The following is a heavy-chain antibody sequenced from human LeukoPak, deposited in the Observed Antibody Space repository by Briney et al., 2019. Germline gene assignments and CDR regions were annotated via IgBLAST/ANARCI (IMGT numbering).Heavy chain of an antibody. CDR1: GGTFSSYA. CDR2: IIPILGIA. D-gene: IGHD3-10*01. Sequence: ASVKVSCKASGGTFSSYAISWVRQAPGQGLEWMGRIIPILGIANYAQKFQGRVTITADKSTGTAYMELSSLRSEDTAVYYCARGGSGSYYNPDLLDYWGQGTLVTVSS. V-gene: IGHV1-69*04. J-gene: IGHJ4*02. CDR3: ARGGSGSYYNPDLLDY.